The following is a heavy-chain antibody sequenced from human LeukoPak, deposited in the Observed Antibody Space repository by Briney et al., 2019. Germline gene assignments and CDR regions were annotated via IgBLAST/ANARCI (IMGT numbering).Heavy chain of an antibody. Sequence: SGPVLVKPTETLTLTCTVSGFSLSTARMGVSWIRQPPGKALEWLAHIFSNDEKSYSTSLKSRLTISKDTSKSQVVLTMTNMDPVDTATYYCARAAKTYGSGSQFDYWGQGTLVTVSS. CDR3: ARAAKTYGSGSQFDY. CDR1: GFSLSTARMG. V-gene: IGHV2-26*01. J-gene: IGHJ4*02. D-gene: IGHD3-10*01. CDR2: IFSNDEK.